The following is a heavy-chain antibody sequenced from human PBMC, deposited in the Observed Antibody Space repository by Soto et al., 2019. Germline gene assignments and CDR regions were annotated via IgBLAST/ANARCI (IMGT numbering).Heavy chain of an antibody. Sequence: SETLSLTCTVPVGSIISSNFYWGWILQPPGKGLEWIGSVEYGGSTYDNPSLKSRVTLSADTSKNQFSLKLTSVTAADTAIYYCARHVRGAVTMNWFDPWGHGTLVTVSS. D-gene: IGHD3-10*02. CDR2: VEYGGST. CDR1: VGSIISSNFY. CDR3: ARHVRGAVTMNWFDP. V-gene: IGHV4-39*01. J-gene: IGHJ5*02.